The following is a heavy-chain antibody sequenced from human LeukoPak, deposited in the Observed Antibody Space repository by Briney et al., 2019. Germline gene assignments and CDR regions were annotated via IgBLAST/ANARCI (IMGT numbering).Heavy chain of an antibody. CDR1: GFTFSNFG. Sequence: GGSLRLSCVASGFTFSNFGMYWVRQAPGKGLEWVAVIWYDGSNKYYADSVKGRFTISRDNSKNTLYLQMNSLRAEDTAVYYCARDWHSSGAHFDYWGQGTLVTVSS. CDR2: IWYDGSNK. CDR3: ARDWHSSGAHFDY. D-gene: IGHD6-19*01. J-gene: IGHJ4*02. V-gene: IGHV3-33*01.